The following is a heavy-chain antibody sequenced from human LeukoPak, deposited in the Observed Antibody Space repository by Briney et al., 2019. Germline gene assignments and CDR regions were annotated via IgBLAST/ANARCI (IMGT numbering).Heavy chain of an antibody. CDR1: GFTFSSYG. CDR3: ARDWGGWYPLDY. J-gene: IGHJ4*02. Sequence: GGSLRLSCAASGFTFSSYGMHWVRQAPGKGLEWVAVIWYDGSNKYYADSVKGRFTISRDNSKNTLYLQMNSLRAEDTAVYYCARDWGGWYPLDYWGQGTLVTVSS. CDR2: IWYDGSNK. V-gene: IGHV3-33*01. D-gene: IGHD6-19*01.